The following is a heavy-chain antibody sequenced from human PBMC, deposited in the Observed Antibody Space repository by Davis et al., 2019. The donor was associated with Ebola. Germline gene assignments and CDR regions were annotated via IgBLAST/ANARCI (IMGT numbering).Heavy chain of an antibody. Sequence: PGGSLRLSCAASGFTFSSYAMHWVRQAPGKGLEWVAVISYDGSNKYYADSVKGRFTISRDNSKNTLYLQMNSLRAEDTAVYYCARLQSGSYVDYWGQGTLVTVSS. J-gene: IGHJ4*02. D-gene: IGHD1-26*01. CDR2: ISYDGSNK. V-gene: IGHV3-30-3*01. CDR1: GFTFSSYA. CDR3: ARLQSGSYVDY.